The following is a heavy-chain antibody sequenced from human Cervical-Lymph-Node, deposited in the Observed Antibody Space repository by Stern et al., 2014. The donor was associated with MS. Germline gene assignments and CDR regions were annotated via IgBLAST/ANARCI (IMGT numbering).Heavy chain of an antibody. CDR1: EFIFSNYN. CDR2: ITASGSSK. D-gene: IGHD5-18*01. Sequence: QLVESGGGFVQPGGSLRLSCSASEFIFSNYNMNWVRQAPGKGLEWVSYITASGSSKYYADSVKGRFTISRDNAKNSLYLQLNSLNDDDTAVYYCARDGPLGTGDYYYGLDVWGQGTTVTVSS. CDR3: ARDGPLGTGDYYYGLDV. J-gene: IGHJ6*02. V-gene: IGHV3-48*02.